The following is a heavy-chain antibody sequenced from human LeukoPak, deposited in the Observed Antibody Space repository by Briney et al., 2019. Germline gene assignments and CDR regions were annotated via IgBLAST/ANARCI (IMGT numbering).Heavy chain of an antibody. CDR3: AKDLSDGGFDY. V-gene: IGHV3-23*01. CDR1: GFTFSSHG. Sequence: GGTLRLSCAASGFTFSSHGMNWVRQAPGKGLEWVSGISPSGGITYYTDSVKGRFTISRDNSKNTLYLQMNSLRAEDTAVYYCAKDLSDGGFDYWGQGTLVTVSS. D-gene: IGHD4-23*01. CDR2: ISPSGGIT. J-gene: IGHJ4*02.